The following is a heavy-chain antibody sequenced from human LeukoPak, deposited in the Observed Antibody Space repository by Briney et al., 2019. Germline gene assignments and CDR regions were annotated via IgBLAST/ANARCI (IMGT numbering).Heavy chain of an antibody. J-gene: IGHJ4*02. CDR2: IYTSGST. Sequence: SQTLSLTCTVSGGSISSGSYYWSWIRQPAGKGLEWIGRIYTSGSTNYNPSLKSRVTISVDTSKNQFSLKLSSVTAADTAVYYCARGYCSSTSCYLHFDYWGQGPWSPSPQ. V-gene: IGHV4-61*02. D-gene: IGHD2-2*01. CDR3: ARGYCSSTSCYLHFDY. CDR1: GGSISSGSYY.